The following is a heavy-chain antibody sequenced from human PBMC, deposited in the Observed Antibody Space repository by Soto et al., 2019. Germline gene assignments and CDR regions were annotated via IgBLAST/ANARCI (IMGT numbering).Heavy chain of an antibody. Sequence: GGSLRLSCAASGFTFSSYGMRWVRQAPGKGLEWVALIWYDGRNKYYIDSVKGRFTISRDNSKNTLYIQMNSLRAEDTAVYYCARDIVFPVVIPFDYWGQGTLVTVSS. CDR1: GFTFSSYG. CDR3: ARDIVFPVVIPFDY. D-gene: IGHD3-22*01. J-gene: IGHJ4*02. V-gene: IGHV3-33*01. CDR2: IWYDGRNK.